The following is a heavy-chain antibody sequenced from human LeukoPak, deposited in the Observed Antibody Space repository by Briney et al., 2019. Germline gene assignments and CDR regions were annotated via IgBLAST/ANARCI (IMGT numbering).Heavy chain of an antibody. J-gene: IGHJ4*02. CDR1: GFTFRSYA. D-gene: IGHD6-19*01. CDR2: ISGSGSST. Sequence: GGSLRLSCAASGFTFRSYAMNWVRQAPGKGLEWVSAISGSGSSTYYADSVKGRFTISRDNSKNTLYLQMNSLRAEDTAVYYCAKDGPGGWGYFDYWGQGTLVTVPS. V-gene: IGHV3-23*01. CDR3: AKDGPGGWGYFDY.